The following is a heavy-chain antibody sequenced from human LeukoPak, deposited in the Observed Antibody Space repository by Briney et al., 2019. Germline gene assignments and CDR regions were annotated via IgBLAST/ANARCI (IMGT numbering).Heavy chain of an antibody. D-gene: IGHD6-19*01. CDR1: GGSISSYY. V-gene: IGHV4-59*01. CDR3: AEEKSGIAVAGEAFDL. Sequence: PSETLSLACTVSGGSISSYYWSWIRQPPGKGLEWIGYIYYSGSTNYNPSLKSRVTISVDTSKNQFSLKLSSVTAANAAVYYSAEEKSGIAVAGEAFDLWGQGTMVTVSS. J-gene: IGHJ3*01. CDR2: IYYSGST.